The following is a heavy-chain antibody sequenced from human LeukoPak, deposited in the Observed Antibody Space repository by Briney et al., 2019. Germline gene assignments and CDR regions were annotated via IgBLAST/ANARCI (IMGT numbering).Heavy chain of an antibody. J-gene: IGHJ4*02. Sequence: PGGSRRLSCAASGFAVSNNYMSWVRQAPGKGLEWVGRIKSKTDGGTTDYAAPVKGRFTISRDDSKNTLYLQMNSLKTEDTAVYYCTTVGYGLYYFDYWGQGTLVTVSS. CDR1: GFAVSNNY. D-gene: IGHD5-12*01. CDR3: TTVGYGLYYFDY. V-gene: IGHV3-15*01. CDR2: IKSKTDGGTT.